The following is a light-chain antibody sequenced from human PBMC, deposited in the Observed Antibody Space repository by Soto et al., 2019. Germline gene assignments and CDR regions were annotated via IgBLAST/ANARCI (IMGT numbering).Light chain of an antibody. CDR2: AVS. CDR3: CSYTSSSTWV. Sequence: QSVLTQPASVSGSPGQSITISCTGTSSDVGAYTYVSWYQQNSGKAPKLMIYAVSNRPSGVSNRFSGSKSGNTASLTISGLQAEDEADYYCCSYTSSSTWVFGGGTQLTVL. J-gene: IGLJ3*02. V-gene: IGLV2-14*01. CDR1: SSDVGAYTY.